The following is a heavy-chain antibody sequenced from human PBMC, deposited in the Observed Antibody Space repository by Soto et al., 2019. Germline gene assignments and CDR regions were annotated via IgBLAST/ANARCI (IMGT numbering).Heavy chain of an antibody. V-gene: IGHV1-18*01. J-gene: IGHJ4*02. CDR2: ISAYNGNT. D-gene: IGHD6-13*01. Sequence: QVQLVQSGAEVKKPGASVRVSCKASGYTFTSYGISWVRQAPGQGLEWMGWISAYNGNTNYAQSLQGRVTMTTDTSTTTAYTELRSLKSDDTAVYYCARVSPSSRAAEPWGQGTLVTVS. CDR3: ARVSPSSRAAEP. CDR1: GYTFTSYG.